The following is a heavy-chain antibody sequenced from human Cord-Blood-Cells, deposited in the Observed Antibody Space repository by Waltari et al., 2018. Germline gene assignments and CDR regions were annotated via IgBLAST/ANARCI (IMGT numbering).Heavy chain of an antibody. Sequence: QVQLQESGPGLVKPSQTLSLTCTVSGGSISSGGYYWSWIRPHPGKGLEWIGHIYYSGSTYYNPSLKSRVTISVATSKNQFSLKLSSVTAADTAVYYCARVRGVVVVVPAAIYYYYMDVWGKGTTVTVSS. CDR2: IYYSGST. J-gene: IGHJ6*03. D-gene: IGHD2-2*01. CDR1: GGSISSGGYY. V-gene: IGHV4-31*03. CDR3: ARVRGVVVVVPAAIYYYYMDV.